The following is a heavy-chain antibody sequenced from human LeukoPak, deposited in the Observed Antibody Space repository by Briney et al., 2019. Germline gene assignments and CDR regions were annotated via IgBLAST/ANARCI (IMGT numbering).Heavy chain of an antibody. CDR1: GYTFTRAA. CDR2: LVVGSGNT. Sequence: SVKVSCKASGYTFTRAAMQWVRQARGQRLEWLGSLVVGSGNTEYAQNLRQRVTVTRDVYTRKAYMELSTLRSEDTAVYYCAAGDYYDNSGYFCWGQGTLVTVAS. CDR3: AAGDYYDNSGYFC. J-gene: IGHJ4*02. V-gene: IGHV1-58*02. D-gene: IGHD3-22*01.